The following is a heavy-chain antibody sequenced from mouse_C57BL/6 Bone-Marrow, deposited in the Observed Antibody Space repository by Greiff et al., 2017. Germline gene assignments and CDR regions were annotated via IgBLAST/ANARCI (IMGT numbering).Heavy chain of an antibody. Sequence: VKLMESGAELARPGASVKMSCKASGYTFTSYTMHWVKQRPGQGLEWIGYINPSSGYTKYNQKFKDKATLTADKSSSTAYMQLSSLTSEDSAVYYCAKYYSNYVGYAMDYWGQGTSVTVSS. V-gene: IGHV1-4*01. CDR3: AKYYSNYVGYAMDY. CDR2: INPSSGYT. CDR1: GYTFTSYT. J-gene: IGHJ4*01. D-gene: IGHD2-5*01.